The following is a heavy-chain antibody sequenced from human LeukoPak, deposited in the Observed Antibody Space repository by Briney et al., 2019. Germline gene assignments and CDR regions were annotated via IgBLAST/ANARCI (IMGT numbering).Heavy chain of an antibody. V-gene: IGHV4-30-2*01. CDR3: ARRYYDSSGYLLDY. CDR2: IYHSGST. Sequence: PSETLSLTCTVSGGSISSGGYYWSWIRQAPGKGLEWIGYIYHSGSTYYNPSLKSRVTISVDRSKNQFSLKLSSVTAADTAVYYCARRYYDSSGYLLDYWGQGTLVTVSS. J-gene: IGHJ4*02. D-gene: IGHD3-22*01. CDR1: GGSISSGGYY.